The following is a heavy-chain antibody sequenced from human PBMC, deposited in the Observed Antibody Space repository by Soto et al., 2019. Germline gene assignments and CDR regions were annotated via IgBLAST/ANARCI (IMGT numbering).Heavy chain of an antibody. V-gene: IGHV3-21*02. CDR2: ISSSSSYI. CDR1: GFTFSSYN. CDR3: ARDYCSSSNCYYIDY. Sequence: EVQLVESGGGLVKPGGSLRLSCAASGFTFSSYNMNWVRQAPGKGLEWVSSISSSSSYIYYADSVKGRFTISRDNAKNSLYLQMNRLRAEDTAVYYCARDYCSSSNCYYIDYWGQGTLVTVSS. D-gene: IGHD2-2*01. J-gene: IGHJ4*02.